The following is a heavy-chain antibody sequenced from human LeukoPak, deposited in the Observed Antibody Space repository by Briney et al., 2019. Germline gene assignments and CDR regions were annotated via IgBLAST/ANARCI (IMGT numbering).Heavy chain of an antibody. CDR1: GYTFTSYG. J-gene: IGHJ3*01. V-gene: IGHV1-69*13. D-gene: IGHD3-9*01. CDR3: ARQGYTNNLGGYFGDKDDGFDL. CDR2: IIPIFGTP. Sequence: SVKVSCKASGYTFTSYGISWVRQAPGQGLEWMGWIIPIFGTPDYAQKFQGRVTITADESTSTAYMELSRLRFEDTAVYYCARQGYTNNLGGYFGDKDDGFDLWGQGTMVTVSS.